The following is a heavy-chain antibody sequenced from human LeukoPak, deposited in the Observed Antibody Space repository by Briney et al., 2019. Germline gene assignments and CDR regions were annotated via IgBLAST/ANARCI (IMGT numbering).Heavy chain of an antibody. Sequence: PWGSLRLSCAASGFTFDNYAMYWVRQAPGKGLEWVSLISGDGGTTYYADSVRGRFTISRDKSKNSLYLQMNSLRTEDTALYYCAKRHYGASLGAFDIWGQGTMVTVSS. J-gene: IGHJ3*02. D-gene: IGHD4-17*01. CDR1: GFTFDNYA. CDR3: AKRHYGASLGAFDI. CDR2: ISGDGGTT. V-gene: IGHV3-43*02.